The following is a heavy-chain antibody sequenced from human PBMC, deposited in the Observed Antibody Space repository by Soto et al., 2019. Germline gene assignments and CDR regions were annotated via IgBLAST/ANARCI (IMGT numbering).Heavy chain of an antibody. V-gene: IGHV4-39*01. D-gene: IGHD6-6*01. CDR3: ARRGEVEQLGSQTDNYYYGMDV. J-gene: IGHJ6*02. CDR1: GGSISSSSYY. CDR2: IYYSGST. Sequence: PSETLSLTCTVSGGSISSSSYYWGWIRQPPGKGLEWIGSIYYSGSTYYNPSLKSRVTISVDTSKNQFSLKLSSVTAADTAVYYCARRGEVEQLGSQTDNYYYGMDVWGQGTTVTVSS.